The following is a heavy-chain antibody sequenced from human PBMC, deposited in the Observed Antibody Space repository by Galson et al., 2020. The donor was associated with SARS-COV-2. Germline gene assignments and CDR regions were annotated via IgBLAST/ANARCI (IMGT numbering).Heavy chain of an antibody. CDR3: ARARKDLRFYDWSLLAPNWIDS. Sequence: SETLSLTCTVSGGSVYSPSYYWSWIRQPPGRGLEWIGYIYYGGTTYYKPSLKNRLSFSFYTSNNQLSLRLTSVTAADTAVYYCARARKDLRFYDWSLLAPNWIDSWGQGTLVTVSS. D-gene: IGHD3-9*01. CDR1: GGSVYSPSYY. CDR2: IYYGGTT. J-gene: IGHJ5*01. V-gene: IGHV4-30-4*01.